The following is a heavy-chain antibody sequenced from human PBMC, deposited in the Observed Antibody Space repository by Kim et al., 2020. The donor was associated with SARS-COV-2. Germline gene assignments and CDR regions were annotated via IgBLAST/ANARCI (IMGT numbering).Heavy chain of an antibody. J-gene: IGHJ4*02. CDR2: MDSDGSDL. CDR3: ARDWAFSGSSGAFDY. Sequence: GGSLRLSCAASGFTFSHYWMHWVRQAPGKGLVWVSGMDSDGSDLAYADSVKGRFTISRDNAKNTLYLQMNSLRAEDTAVYYCARDWAFSGSSGAFDYWGQGTLVTVSS. CDR1: GFTFSHYW. V-gene: IGHV3-74*01. D-gene: IGHD1-26*01.